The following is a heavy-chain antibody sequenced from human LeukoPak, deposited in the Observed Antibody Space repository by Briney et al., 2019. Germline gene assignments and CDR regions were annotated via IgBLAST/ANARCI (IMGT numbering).Heavy chain of an antibody. CDR3: AKEGPDYGDYRSGDYFDF. D-gene: IGHD4-17*01. CDR1: GFTFSSYA. V-gene: IGHV3-23*01. Sequence: GGSLRLSCAASGFTFSSYAMSWVRQAPGKGLEWVSAISGSGGGTSYADSVKGRFTISRDYSKNTLYLQMNSLRAEDTAVYYCAKEGPDYGDYRSGDYFDFWGQGTLVTVSS. CDR2: ISGSGGGT. J-gene: IGHJ4*02.